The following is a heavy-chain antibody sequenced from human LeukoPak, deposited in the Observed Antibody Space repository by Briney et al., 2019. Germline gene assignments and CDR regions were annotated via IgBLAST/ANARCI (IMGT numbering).Heavy chain of an antibody. V-gene: IGHV3-11*01. CDR2: ISSSGSTI. D-gene: IGHD3-9*01. Sequence: PGGSLRLSCAASGFTFSDYYMSWIRQAPGKGLEWVSYISSSGSTIYYADSVKGRFTISRDNAKNSLYLQMNSLRAEDTAVYYCARDPIYYDILTSNGMDVWGQGTTVTVSS. J-gene: IGHJ6*02. CDR3: ARDPIYYDILTSNGMDV. CDR1: GFTFSDYY.